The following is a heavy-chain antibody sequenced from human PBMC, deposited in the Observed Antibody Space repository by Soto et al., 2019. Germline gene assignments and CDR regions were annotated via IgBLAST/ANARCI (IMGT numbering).Heavy chain of an antibody. Sequence: PSETLSLTCTVSGGSISRYYWSWIRQPPGKGLEWIGYMYNTGSTVYNPPFKSRVTISVDTSKNQFSLKLNSVTAADTAVYYCARDAWRSGGENWFDPWGQGTLVTVSS. V-gene: IGHV4-59*01. CDR3: ARDAWRSGGENWFDP. J-gene: IGHJ5*02. D-gene: IGHD2-15*01. CDR1: GGSISRYY. CDR2: MYNTGST.